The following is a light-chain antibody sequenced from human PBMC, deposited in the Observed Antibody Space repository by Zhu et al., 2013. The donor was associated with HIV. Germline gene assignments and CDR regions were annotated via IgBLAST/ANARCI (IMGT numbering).Light chain of an antibody. CDR2: GAS. CDR3: QQYGTLPKT. Sequence: IVLTQSPGTLSLSPGERATLSCRASQSVSSSYLAWYQLKPGQAPRLLIYGASSRATGIPDRFSGSGSGTDFTLTISRLEPEDFAVYYCQQYGTLPKTFGQGTKVEIK. CDR1: QSVSSSY. J-gene: IGKJ1*01. V-gene: IGKV3-20*01.